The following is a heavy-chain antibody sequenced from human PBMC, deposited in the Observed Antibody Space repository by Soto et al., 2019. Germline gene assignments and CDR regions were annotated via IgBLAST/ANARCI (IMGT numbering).Heavy chain of an antibody. CDR3: VKDDGGYPSTAPH. D-gene: IGHD3-22*01. J-gene: IGHJ4*02. CDR2: ISGSGDRT. CDR1: GITISNYP. Sequence: EVQLLESGGGLVQPGGSLRLSCAASGITISNYPMSWVRQAPGKGLDWVSGISGSGDRTYYADSAKGRFTISKDISKNSLSMKLDSLGVEDTAVYFCVKDDGGYPSTAPHWGQGTLVTVSS. V-gene: IGHV3-23*01.